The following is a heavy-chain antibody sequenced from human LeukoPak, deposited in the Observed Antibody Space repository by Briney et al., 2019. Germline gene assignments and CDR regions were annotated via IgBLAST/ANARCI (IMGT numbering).Heavy chain of an antibody. V-gene: IGHV1-2*06. Sequence: ASVKVSCKASGHTFTGYYMHWVRQAPGQGLEWMGRINPNSGGTNYAQKFQGRVTMTRDTSISTAYMELSRLRSDDTAVYYCARVLSRVATIYSSSLGYWGQGTLVTVSS. CDR2: INPNSGGT. CDR1: GHTFTGYY. D-gene: IGHD6-13*01. CDR3: ARVLSRVATIYSSSLGY. J-gene: IGHJ4*02.